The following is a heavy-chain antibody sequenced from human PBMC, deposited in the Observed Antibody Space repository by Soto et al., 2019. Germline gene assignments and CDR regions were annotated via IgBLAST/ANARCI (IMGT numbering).Heavy chain of an antibody. J-gene: IGHJ4*02. CDR2: INPKDGKT. Sequence: GASVKVSCKVSGYTLTELSMHWVRQTPEKGLEWMGIINPKDGKTSYAQKFQGRVTMTRDTSTSTVYMELSSLRSEDTAVYYCARGRFDCSGGSCYAWVFDYWGQGTLVTVSS. D-gene: IGHD2-15*01. CDR3: ARGRFDCSGGSCYAWVFDY. V-gene: IGHV1-24*01. CDR1: GYTLTELS.